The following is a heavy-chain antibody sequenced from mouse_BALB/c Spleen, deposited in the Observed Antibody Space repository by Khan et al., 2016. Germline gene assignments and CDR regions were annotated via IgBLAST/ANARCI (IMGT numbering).Heavy chain of an antibody. CDR2: NNTDSSTI. J-gene: IGHJ1*01. CDR1: GFDVSRYW. CDR3: ASAVWYFVV. Sequence: EVRLLESGGGLVQPGGSLKLSGAASGFDVSRYWTSCVLQAPGKGPEWIGENNTDSSTINYTPSLKDKFIISRDNAKNTLYLQMSQVRSEDTALPFCASAVWYFVVWVAWITVGVS. V-gene: IGHV4-1*02.